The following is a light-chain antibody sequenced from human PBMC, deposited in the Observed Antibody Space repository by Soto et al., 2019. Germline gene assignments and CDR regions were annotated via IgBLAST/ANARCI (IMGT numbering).Light chain of an antibody. CDR1: QSISSW. J-gene: IGKJ4*01. CDR2: KAS. Sequence: DIQMTQSPSTLSASVGDRVTITCRASQSISSWLAWYQQKPGKAPKLLIYKASSLESGVPSRFSGSGSGTEFTLTISSLQPDDFATDYCQQYNSYPFGGGTKVEIK. CDR3: QQYNSYP. V-gene: IGKV1-5*03.